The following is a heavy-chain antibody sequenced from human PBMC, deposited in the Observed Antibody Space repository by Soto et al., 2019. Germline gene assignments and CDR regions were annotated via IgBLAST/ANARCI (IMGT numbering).Heavy chain of an antibody. CDR1: GGSISGYH. J-gene: IGHJ6*02. CDR2: FHNSGNP. CDR3: AREARITMVRGRYGMDV. D-gene: IGHD3-10*01. V-gene: IGHV4-59*01. Sequence: PSETLSLTCSISGGSISGYHWNWIRQTPGKGVEWIGYFHNSGNPKYSSSLKSRVTISVDMSEKQSSLKLTSVTAADTAVYYCAREARITMVRGRYGMDVWGQGTTVTISS.